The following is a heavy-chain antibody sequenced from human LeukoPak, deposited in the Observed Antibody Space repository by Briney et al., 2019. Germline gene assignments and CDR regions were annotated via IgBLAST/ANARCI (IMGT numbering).Heavy chain of an antibody. Sequence: GASVKVSCKASGYTFTSYAMHWVRQAPGQRLEWMGWINAGNGNTKYSQKFQGRVTITRDTSASTTYMELSSLRSEDTAVYYCAIGDRNVDTAMATPYWGQGTLVTVSS. D-gene: IGHD5-18*01. CDR1: GYTFTSYA. V-gene: IGHV1-3*01. J-gene: IGHJ4*02. CDR3: AIGDRNVDTAMATPY. CDR2: INAGNGNT.